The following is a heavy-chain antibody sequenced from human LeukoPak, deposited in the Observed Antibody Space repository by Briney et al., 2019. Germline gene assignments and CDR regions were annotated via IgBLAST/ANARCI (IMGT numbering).Heavy chain of an antibody. J-gene: IGHJ3*02. CDR3: ARQDYYDSSVIDAFDI. D-gene: IGHD3-22*01. CDR2: IYHSGST. V-gene: IGHV4-38-2*01. Sequence: SETLSLTCAVSGHSISSGYYWGWIRQPPGKGLEWIGSIYHSGSTYYNPSLKSRVTISVDTSKNQFSLKLSSVTAADTAVYYCARQDYYDSSVIDAFDIWGQGTMVTVSS. CDR1: GHSISSGYY.